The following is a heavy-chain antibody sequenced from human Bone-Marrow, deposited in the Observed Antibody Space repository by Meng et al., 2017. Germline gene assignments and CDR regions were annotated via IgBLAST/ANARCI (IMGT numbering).Heavy chain of an antibody. Sequence: GSLRLSCTVSGGSISSSSYYWGWIRQPPGKGLEWIGSIYYSGSTYYNPSLKSRVTISVDTSKNQFSLKLSSVTAADTAVYYCARDPPQHVYDYVWGCQELVNGMDVWGQGTTVTVSS. CDR2: IYYSGST. CDR3: ARDPPQHVYDYVWGCQELVNGMDV. D-gene: IGHD3-16*01. J-gene: IGHJ6*02. CDR1: GGSISSSSYY. V-gene: IGHV4-39*07.